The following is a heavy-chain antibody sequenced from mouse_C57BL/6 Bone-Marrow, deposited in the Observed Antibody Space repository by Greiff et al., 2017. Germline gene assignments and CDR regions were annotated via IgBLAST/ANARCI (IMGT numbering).Heavy chain of an antibody. CDR2: INPGSGGT. Sequence: VQLQQSGAELVRPGPSVKVSCKASGYAFTNYLIEWVKQRPGQGLEWIGVINPGSGGTNYNERFKGKATLTAAKASSTAYMQLSSLTSEDSAVYFCARALTGGDYWGQGTTLTVAS. CDR1: GYAFTNYL. J-gene: IGHJ2*01. V-gene: IGHV1-54*01. CDR3: ARALTGGDY. D-gene: IGHD4-1*01.